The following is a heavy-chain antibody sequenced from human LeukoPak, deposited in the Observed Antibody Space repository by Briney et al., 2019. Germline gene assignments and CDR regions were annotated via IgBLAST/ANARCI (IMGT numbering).Heavy chain of an antibody. CDR3: ARDSGEVPDY. Sequence: ASVKVSCKSSGYTFNGYYMHWVRQAPGQGLEWMGWINPNNGGTRYAQNFQGRVTMTRDPSISTAYMELDRLRFADTAVYYCARDSGEVPDYWGQGTLVTVSS. CDR2: INPNNGGT. J-gene: IGHJ4*02. D-gene: IGHD3-10*01. CDR1: GYTFNGYY. V-gene: IGHV1-2*02.